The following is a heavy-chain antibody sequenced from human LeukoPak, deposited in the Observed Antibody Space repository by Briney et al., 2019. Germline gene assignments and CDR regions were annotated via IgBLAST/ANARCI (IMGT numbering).Heavy chain of an antibody. CDR1: GYTFTGYY. Sequence: ASVKVSCKASGYTFTGYYMHWVRQAPGQGLEWMGWINPNSGGTNYAQKFQGRVTMTRDTSINTAYMELSRLRSDDTAVYYCARGAEGIAATDSNFDYWGQGTVVTVSS. CDR3: ARGAEGIAATDSNFDY. D-gene: IGHD6-13*01. V-gene: IGHV1-2*02. J-gene: IGHJ4*02. CDR2: INPNSGGT.